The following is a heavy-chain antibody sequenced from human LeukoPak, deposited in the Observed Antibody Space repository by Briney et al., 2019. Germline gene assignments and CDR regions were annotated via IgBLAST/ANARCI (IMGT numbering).Heavy chain of an antibody. V-gene: IGHV3-30-3*01. CDR2: ISYDGSNK. J-gene: IGHJ3*02. Sequence: GGSLRLSCAASGFTFSSYAMHWVRQAPVKGLEWVAVISYDGSNKYYADSVKGRFTITRDNSDNTLYLQMNSLRAEDTAVYYCARAHYGSGSYYGHDAFDIWGQGTMVTVSS. CDR3: ARAHYGSGSYYGHDAFDI. D-gene: IGHD3-10*01. CDR1: GFTFSSYA.